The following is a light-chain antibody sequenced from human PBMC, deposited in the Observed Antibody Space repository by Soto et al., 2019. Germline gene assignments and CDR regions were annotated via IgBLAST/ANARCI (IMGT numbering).Light chain of an antibody. CDR2: SNN. CDR1: SSNIESNT. CDR3: ATWDYSLNGWV. V-gene: IGLV1-44*01. Sequence: QSVLTQPPSASGTPGPRVTIACSGGSSNIESNTVNWYQQVPGTAPKLLVYSNNKRPSGVPARSSGSQAGTSASLAISGLQSGDEADYYCATWDYSLNGWVICGGTKLTVL. J-gene: IGLJ2*01.